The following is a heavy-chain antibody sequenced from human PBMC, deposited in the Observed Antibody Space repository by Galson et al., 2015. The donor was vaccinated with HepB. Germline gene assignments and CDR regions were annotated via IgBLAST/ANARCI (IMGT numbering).Heavy chain of an antibody. CDR2: ISGSGGST. CDR3: AKDKGGSGSYGQDY. J-gene: IGHJ4*02. V-gene: IGHV3-23*01. CDR1: GFTFDSYA. Sequence: SLRLSCAASGFTFDSYAMNWLRQAPGKGPEWVSGISGSGGSTYYTDSVKGRFTISRDNSRNTVYLQMNSLRAEDTAVYYCAKDKGGSGSYGQDYWGQGTLVTVSS. D-gene: IGHD1-26*01.